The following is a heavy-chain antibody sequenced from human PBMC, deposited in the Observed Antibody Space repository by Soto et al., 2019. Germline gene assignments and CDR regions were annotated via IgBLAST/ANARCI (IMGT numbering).Heavy chain of an antibody. CDR1: GDSVSSNSAA. J-gene: IGHJ6*02. D-gene: IGHD3-3*01. CDR2: TYYRSKWYN. V-gene: IGHV6-1*01. CDR3: ASAYYDFWSGYYYYGMDV. Sequence: SQTLSLTCAISGDSVSSNSAAWNWIRQSPSRGLEWLGRTYYRSKWYNDYAVSVKSRITINPDTSKNQFSLQLNSVTPEDTAVYYCASAYYDFWSGYYYYGMDVWGQGTTVTVSS.